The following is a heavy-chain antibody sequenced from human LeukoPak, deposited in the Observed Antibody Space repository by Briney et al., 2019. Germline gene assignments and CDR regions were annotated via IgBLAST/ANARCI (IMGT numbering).Heavy chain of an antibody. V-gene: IGHV4-4*07. CDR3: ARDGYYYDSSPSFDY. CDR1: GCTISSYY. D-gene: IGHD3-22*01. Sequence: PSETLSLTCTVSGCTISSYYWSWLRQPAGMGLEWIGRIYTSGSTDYKPYLKSRGSRSVATSKDQFSLKLSSVTAADTAVYYWARDGYYYDSSPSFDYWGQGTLVTVSS. J-gene: IGHJ4*02. CDR2: IYTSGST.